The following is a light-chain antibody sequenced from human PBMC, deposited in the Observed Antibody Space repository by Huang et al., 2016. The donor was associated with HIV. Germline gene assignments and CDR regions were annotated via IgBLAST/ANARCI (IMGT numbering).Light chain of an antibody. CDR3: QQLHTYPIT. V-gene: IGKV1-9*01. CDR1: QDIGTS. CDR2: GAS. J-gene: IGKJ5*01. Sequence: QLTQSPPSLSASVGDTVTISCRASQDIGTSLAWDQQKTGRAPKLLISGASTLQTGVPSRFSGDAAGALFTLFISDLQPEDFATYYCQQLHTYPITYGQGTRLEMK.